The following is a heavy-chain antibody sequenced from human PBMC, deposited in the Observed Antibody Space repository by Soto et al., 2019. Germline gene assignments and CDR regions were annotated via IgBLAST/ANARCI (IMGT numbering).Heavy chain of an antibody. Sequence: SETLSLTCTVSGGSISSGGYYWSWIRQHPGKGLEWIGYIYYSGSTYYNPSLKSRVTISVDTSKNQFSLKLSSVTAADTAVYYCARGGVRGVRFDYWGQGTLVTVSS. J-gene: IGHJ4*02. V-gene: IGHV4-31*03. CDR2: IYYSGST. CDR3: ARGGVRGVRFDY. CDR1: GGSISSGGYY. D-gene: IGHD3-10*01.